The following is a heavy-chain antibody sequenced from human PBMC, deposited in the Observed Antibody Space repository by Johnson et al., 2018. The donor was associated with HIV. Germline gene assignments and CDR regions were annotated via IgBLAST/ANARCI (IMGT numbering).Heavy chain of an antibody. J-gene: IGHJ3*02. V-gene: IGHV3-30*04. Sequence: QVQLVESGGGVVQPGRSLRLSCAASGFTFSSYAMHWVRQAPGKGLEWVTVISYDGSNKYYADSVKGRFTISRDNSKNTLYLQMNSLRAEDTAVYYCAREITLIMGAGAAFDIWGQGTMVTVSS. D-gene: IGHD3-22*01. CDR1: GFTFSSYA. CDR2: ISYDGSNK. CDR3: AREITLIMGAGAAFDI.